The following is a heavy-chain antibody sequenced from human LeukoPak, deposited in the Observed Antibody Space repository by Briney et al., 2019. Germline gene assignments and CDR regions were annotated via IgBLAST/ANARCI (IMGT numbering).Heavy chain of an antibody. CDR3: ARNNGMDV. Sequence: PGGSLRLSCAASGFTFSDYPMNWIRQVPGRGPEWVANVNRDGSETYYLDSVKGRFTISKDNAKNSLYLQMNSLRAEDTALYHCARNNGMDVWGQGTTVIVSS. J-gene: IGHJ6*02. CDR2: VNRDGSET. CDR1: GFTFSDYP. V-gene: IGHV3-7*03.